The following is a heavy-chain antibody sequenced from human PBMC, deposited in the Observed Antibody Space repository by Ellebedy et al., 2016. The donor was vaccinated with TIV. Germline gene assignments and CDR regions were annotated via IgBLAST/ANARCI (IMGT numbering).Heavy chain of an antibody. V-gene: IGHV3-30-3*01. CDR1: EFTFSSYA. Sequence: GESLKISCAASEFTFSSYAMHWVRQAPGKGLEWVAIISFDGINKYYADSVKGRFTISRDNSKDTLFLQMNSLSSEDTAVYYCAREYSSGWTKLDFWGRGTLVTVSS. D-gene: IGHD6-19*01. CDR2: ISFDGINK. J-gene: IGHJ4*02. CDR3: AREYSSGWTKLDF.